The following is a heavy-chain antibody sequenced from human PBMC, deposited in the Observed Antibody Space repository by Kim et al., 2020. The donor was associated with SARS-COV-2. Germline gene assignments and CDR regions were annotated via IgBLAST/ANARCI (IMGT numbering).Heavy chain of an antibody. V-gene: IGHV1-46*01. CDR1: GYTFINYY. Sequence: ASVKVSCKASGYTFINYYIHWVRQAPGQGLEWMGIINPSDGSTNYAPKFQGRLTMTRDTSTSTVYMQVSSLRSDDTAVYYGARVRGIFISGDYRRSRYFDCWGQGTLVTVSS. D-gene: IGHD3-3*02. J-gene: IGHJ4*01. CDR3: ARVRGIFISGDYRRSRYFDC. CDR2: INPSDGST.